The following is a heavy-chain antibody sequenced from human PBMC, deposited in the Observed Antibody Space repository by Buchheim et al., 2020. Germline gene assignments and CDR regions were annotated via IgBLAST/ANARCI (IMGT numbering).Heavy chain of an antibody. Sequence: EVQLVESGGGLVKPGGSLRLSCAASGFTFSNAWMSWVRQAPGKGLEWVGRIKSNTAGGTTDCAAPVKGRFTISRDDSKNTLYLQMDSLKTEDTAVYYCTSGFGGGPSYYYYYGMDVWGQGTT. CDR3: TSGFGGGPSYYYYYGMDV. D-gene: IGHD4-23*01. CDR1: GFTFSNAW. V-gene: IGHV3-15*01. CDR2: IKSNTAGGTT. J-gene: IGHJ6*02.